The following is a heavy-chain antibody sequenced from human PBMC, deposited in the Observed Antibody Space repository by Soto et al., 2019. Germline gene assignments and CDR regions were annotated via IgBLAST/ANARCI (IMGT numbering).Heavy chain of an antibody. J-gene: IGHJ6*02. CDR2: ISAYNGNT. CDR3: ARERMKGWERYYYYGMDV. V-gene: IGHV1-18*01. D-gene: IGHD1-26*01. CDR1: GYTFTSYG. Sequence: ASVKVSCKASGYTFTSYGISWVRQAPGQGLEWMGWISAYNGNTNYAQKLQGRVTMTTDTSTSTAYMELRSLRSDDTAVYYCARERMKGWERYYYYGMDVWGQGTTVTVSS.